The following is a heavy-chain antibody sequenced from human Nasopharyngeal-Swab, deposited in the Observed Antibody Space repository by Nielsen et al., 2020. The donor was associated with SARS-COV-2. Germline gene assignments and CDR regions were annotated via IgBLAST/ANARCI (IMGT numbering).Heavy chain of an antibody. CDR1: GYTFTSYY. CDR2: INPSGGST. V-gene: IGHV1-46*01. Sequence: ASVKVSCKASGYTFTSYYMHWVRQAPGQGLEWMGIINPSGGSTSYAQKFRGRVTMTRDTSTSTVYMELSSLRSEDTAVYYCARDVDSSGYYAWFDPWGQGTLVTVSS. J-gene: IGHJ5*02. D-gene: IGHD3-22*01. CDR3: ARDVDSSGYYAWFDP.